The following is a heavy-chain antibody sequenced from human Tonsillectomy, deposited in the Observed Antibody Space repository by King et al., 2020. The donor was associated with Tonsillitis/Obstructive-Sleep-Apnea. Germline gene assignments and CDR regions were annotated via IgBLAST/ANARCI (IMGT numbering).Heavy chain of an antibody. CDR1: GYTFTNYG. CDR3: ARDSMSHYYDSSGYYTFNY. CDR2: ISAHNGHT. D-gene: IGHD3-22*01. J-gene: IGHJ4*02. Sequence: QLVQSGAEVKKPGASVKVSCKASGYTFTNYGISWVRQAPGQGLEWMAWISAHNGHTNCAQTLQGRVTMTTDTSTSTAYMELRSLRSDDTAVYYCARDSMSHYYDSSGYYTFNYWGQGTLVTVSA. V-gene: IGHV1-18*01.